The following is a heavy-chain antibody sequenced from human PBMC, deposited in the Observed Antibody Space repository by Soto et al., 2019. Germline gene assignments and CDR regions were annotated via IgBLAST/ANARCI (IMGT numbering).Heavy chain of an antibody. CDR1: GFTVSSNY. J-gene: IGHJ4*02. Sequence: PGGSLRLSCAASGFTVSSNYMSWVRQAPGKGLEWVSSISSSSSTIYYADSVKGRFTISRDNAKNSLYLQMNSLRAEDTAVYYCARDLNLGSFDYWGQGTLVTVSS. V-gene: IGHV3-48*01. CDR2: ISSSSSTI. CDR3: ARDLNLGSFDY.